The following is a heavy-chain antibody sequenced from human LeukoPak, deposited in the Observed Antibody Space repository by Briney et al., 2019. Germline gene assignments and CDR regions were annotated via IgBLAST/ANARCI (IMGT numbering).Heavy chain of an antibody. CDR2: ISSSSSYI. CDR3: AKEGGGSSGFDY. J-gene: IGHJ4*02. D-gene: IGHD6-6*01. CDR1: GFTFSSYS. Sequence: GGSLRLSCAASGFTFSSYSMNWVRQAPGKGLEWVSSISSSSSYIYYADSVKGRFTISRDNSKNTLYLQMNSLRAEDTAVYYCAKEGGGSSGFDYWGQGTLATVSS. V-gene: IGHV3-21*04.